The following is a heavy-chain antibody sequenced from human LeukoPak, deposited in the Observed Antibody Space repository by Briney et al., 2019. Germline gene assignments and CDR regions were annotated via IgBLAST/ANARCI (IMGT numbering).Heavy chain of an antibody. CDR1: GGSISSYY. J-gene: IGHJ3*02. V-gene: IGHV4-59*01. Sequence: SETLSLTCTVSGGSISSYYWSWIRQPPGKGLEWIGYIYYSGSTNYNPFLKSRVTISVDTSKNQFSLKLSSVTAADTAVYYCARTYSSSWYGGFDAFDIWGQGTMVTVSS. D-gene: IGHD6-13*01. CDR3: ARTYSSSWYGGFDAFDI. CDR2: IYYSGST.